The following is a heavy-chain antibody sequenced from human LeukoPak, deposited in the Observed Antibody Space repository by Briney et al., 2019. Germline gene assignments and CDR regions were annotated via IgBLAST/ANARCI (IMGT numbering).Heavy chain of an antibody. Sequence: SEALSLTCTVSGGSISSGSYYWSWIRQPAGKGLEWIGRIYTSGSTNYNPSLKSRVTISVDTSKNQFSLKLSSVTAADTAVYYCARVTIFGVAADWFDPWGQGTLVTVS. D-gene: IGHD3-3*01. V-gene: IGHV4-61*02. CDR3: ARVTIFGVAADWFDP. CDR1: GGSISSGSYY. CDR2: IYTSGST. J-gene: IGHJ5*02.